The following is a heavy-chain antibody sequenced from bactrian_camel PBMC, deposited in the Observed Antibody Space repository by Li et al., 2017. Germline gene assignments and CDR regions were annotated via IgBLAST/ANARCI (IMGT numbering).Heavy chain of an antibody. CDR3: AADPSWRCGLASEYTY. Sequence: HVQLVESGGGSVQAGGSLSLSCAASKDTDTYNCMGWFRQVPGKQREGVAGIRSDGRSYYIDSVKGRFTISKDNAKNTLYLQMNSLKPEDTAMYYCAADPSWRCGLASEYTYWGQGTQVTVS. J-gene: IGHJ4*01. D-gene: IGHD5*01. CDR2: IRSDGRS. CDR1: KDTDTYNC. V-gene: IGHV3S53*01.